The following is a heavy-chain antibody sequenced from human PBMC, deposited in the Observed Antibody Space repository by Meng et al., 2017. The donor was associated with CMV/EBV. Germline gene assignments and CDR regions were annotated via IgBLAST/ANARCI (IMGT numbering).Heavy chain of an antibody. J-gene: IGHJ4*02. CDR2: ISSSSSYT. Sequence: GESLKISCAASGFTFSSYSMNWVRQAPGKGLEWVSSISSSSSYTYYADSVKGRFTISRDNAKNSLYLQMNSLRAEDTAVYYCARDTITMIASDYWGQGTLVTVSS. D-gene: IGHD3-22*01. CDR3: ARDTITMIASDY. CDR1: GFTFSSYS. V-gene: IGHV3-21*01.